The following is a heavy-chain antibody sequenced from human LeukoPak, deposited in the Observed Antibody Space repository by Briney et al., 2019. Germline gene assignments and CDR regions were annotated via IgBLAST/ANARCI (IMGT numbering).Heavy chain of an antibody. Sequence: EAGGSLRLSCAASGFTFSDYYMSWIRQAPGKGLEWVSYISSSGNTIYYADSVKGRFTISRDNAKNSLYLQMNSLRAEDTAVYYCAREEDYGSGSSDYWGQGTLVTVSS. CDR1: GFTFSDYY. CDR3: AREEDYGSGSSDY. J-gene: IGHJ4*02. D-gene: IGHD3-10*01. CDR2: ISSSGNTI. V-gene: IGHV3-11*01.